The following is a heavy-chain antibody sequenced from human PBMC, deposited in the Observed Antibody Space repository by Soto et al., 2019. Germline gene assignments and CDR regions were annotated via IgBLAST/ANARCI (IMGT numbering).Heavy chain of an antibody. Sequence: GKSLRLSCTASGFTFSSYGMHRVRQAPGKGLEWVAVISYDGSNKYYADSVKGRFTISRDNSKNTLYLQMNSLRAEDTAVYYCAKSSYSGSYPDYWGQGTLVTVSS. V-gene: IGHV3-30*18. D-gene: IGHD1-26*01. CDR1: GFTFSSYG. CDR2: ISYDGSNK. J-gene: IGHJ4*02. CDR3: AKSSYSGSYPDY.